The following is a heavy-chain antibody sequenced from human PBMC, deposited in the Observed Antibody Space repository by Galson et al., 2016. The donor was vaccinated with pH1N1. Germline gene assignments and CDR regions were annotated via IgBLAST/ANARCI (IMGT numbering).Heavy chain of an antibody. CDR2: IKSKTDGGTT. CDR1: GFTFTNAW. V-gene: IGHV3-15*01. J-gene: IGHJ4*02. Sequence: SLRLSCAASGFTFTNAWMSWVRQAPGKGLEWVGRIKSKTDGGTTDYAAPVKGRFTISRDDSKNTLYLQINNLKIEDTAVYYCSADVYDLWSVSGDYWGQGTLLTVSS. D-gene: IGHD3-3*01. CDR3: SADVYDLWSVSGDY.